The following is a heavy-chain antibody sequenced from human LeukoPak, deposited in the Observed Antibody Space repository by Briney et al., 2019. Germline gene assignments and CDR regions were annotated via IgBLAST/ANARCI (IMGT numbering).Heavy chain of an antibody. CDR1: GSTFSNYA. CDR3: VQMAPYCGGDCYFDY. Sequence: HPGGSLRLSCAASGSTFSNYAMSWVRQAPGKGLEWVSAISGGGFGTYYADSVKGRFTISRDNPKNTLYLLTNSLRAEDTAVYYCVQMAPYCGGDCYFDYWGQGTLVTVSS. CDR2: ISGGGFGT. V-gene: IGHV3-23*01. J-gene: IGHJ4*02. D-gene: IGHD2-21*02.